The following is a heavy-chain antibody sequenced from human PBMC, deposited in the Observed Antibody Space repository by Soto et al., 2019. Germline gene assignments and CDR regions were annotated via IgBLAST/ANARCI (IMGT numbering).Heavy chain of an antibody. D-gene: IGHD2-15*01. V-gene: IGHV2-5*02. J-gene: IGHJ6*02. Sequence: QITLKESGPPLVKPTQTLTLTCTFSGFSVSTSGVGVAWIRQPPGKALEWLALIYWDDDKRYSPFLQSRVTTTKDTYKHQVVLTMTNMDPVDTATYYCAHKGGRGAGMDVWGQGTTVTVSS. CDR1: GFSVSTSGVG. CDR3: AHKGGRGAGMDV. CDR2: IYWDDDK.